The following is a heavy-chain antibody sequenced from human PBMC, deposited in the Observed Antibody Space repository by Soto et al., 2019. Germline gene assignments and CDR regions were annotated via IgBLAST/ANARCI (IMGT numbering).Heavy chain of an antibody. Sequence: QMQLVQSGAEVKKPGSSVKVSCKASGGAFGNLGSSWLRQAPGQVLEWMGGTIPIFDTPHYAEKFRDRLTITADATRTAYMELTSPSSEDTATYYCARDREDGSGTKYNWFDPWGQGTLPTVSS. D-gene: IGHD3-10*01. CDR3: ARDREDGSGTKYNWFDP. CDR1: GGAFGNLG. J-gene: IGHJ5*02. CDR2: TIPIFDTP. V-gene: IGHV1-69*01.